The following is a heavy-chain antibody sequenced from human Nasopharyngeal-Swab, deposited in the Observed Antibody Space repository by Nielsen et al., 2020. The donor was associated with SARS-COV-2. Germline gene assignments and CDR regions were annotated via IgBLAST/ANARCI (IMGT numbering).Heavy chain of an antibody. Sequence: GESLKISCQASGYIFTFYWIGWVRQMPGKGLEWMGIMYPRDSDTRYSPSFQGQVTISADKSISTAYLQWSSLKASDTAMYYCATAYNGNYYWDYWGQGTLVTVSS. CDR1: GYIFTFYW. J-gene: IGHJ4*02. CDR3: ATAYNGNYYWDY. CDR2: MYPRDSDT. D-gene: IGHD1-7*01. V-gene: IGHV5-51*01.